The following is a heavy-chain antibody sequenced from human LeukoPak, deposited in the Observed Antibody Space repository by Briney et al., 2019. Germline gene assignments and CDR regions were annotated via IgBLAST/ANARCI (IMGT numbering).Heavy chain of an antibody. Sequence: PGGSLRLSCGASGLTFSSYWMSWVRQAPGKGLEWVAYINQEGSQKYYVDSVKGRFTISRDNAKNSLYLQMNSLRAEDTAVYYCARGTNLDYWGQGAPVAVSS. CDR3: ARGTNLDY. CDR1: GLTFSSYW. V-gene: IGHV3-7*01. CDR2: INQEGSQK. J-gene: IGHJ4*02. D-gene: IGHD2-8*01.